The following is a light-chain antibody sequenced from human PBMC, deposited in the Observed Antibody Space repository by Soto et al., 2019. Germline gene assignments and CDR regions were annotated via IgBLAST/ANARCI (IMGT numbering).Light chain of an antibody. CDR1: QSVSSN. CDR2: GAS. V-gene: IGKV3-15*01. J-gene: IGKJ1*01. Sequence: EIVMTQSPATLSVSPGQRATLSCRASQSVSSNLAWYQQKPGQAPRLLIYGASTRATGIPATFSGSGSGKEFSHTISSLQSEDFAVYYCKHYNNWPPWTFGQGTKVEIK. CDR3: KHYNNWPPWT.